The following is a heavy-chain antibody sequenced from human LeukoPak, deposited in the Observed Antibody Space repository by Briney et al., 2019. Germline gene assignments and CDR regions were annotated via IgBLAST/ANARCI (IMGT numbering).Heavy chain of an antibody. Sequence: SETLSLTCTVSGGSISSSSYYWGWIRQPPGKGLEWIGSIYYSGSTYYNPSLKSRVTISVDTSKNQFSLKLSSVTAADTAVYYCASGYSGYEPFDYWGQGTLVTVSS. D-gene: IGHD5-12*01. CDR3: ASGYSGYEPFDY. J-gene: IGHJ4*02. CDR1: GGSISSSSYY. CDR2: IYYSGST. V-gene: IGHV4-39*01.